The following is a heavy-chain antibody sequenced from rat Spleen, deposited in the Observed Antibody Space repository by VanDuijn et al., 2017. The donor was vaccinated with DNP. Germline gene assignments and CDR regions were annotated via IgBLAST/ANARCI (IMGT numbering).Heavy chain of an antibody. Sequence: EVQLVQSGGGLVQPGNSLKLSCAASGFTFGDYAMAWVRQSPQKGLEWVATITSDGSSTYYRVSVKGRFTISRDNAKSTLYLQMDSLRSEDTATYYCARGEYVYYGLGPYYWGQGVTVTVSS. CDR1: GFTFGDYA. J-gene: IGHJ2*01. CDR2: ITSDGSST. D-gene: IGHD1-6*01. V-gene: IGHV5-17*01. CDR3: ARGEYVYYGLGPYY.